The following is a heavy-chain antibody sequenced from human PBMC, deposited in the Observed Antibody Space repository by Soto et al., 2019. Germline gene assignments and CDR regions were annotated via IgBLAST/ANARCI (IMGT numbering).Heavy chain of an antibody. CDR3: AISGRWLQFYYGMDV. D-gene: IGHD5-12*01. CDR1: GFTFSSYG. V-gene: IGHV3-30*03. J-gene: IGHJ6*02. Sequence: GGSLRLSCAASGFTFSSYGMHWVRQAPGKGLGWVAVISYDGSNKYYADSVKGRFTISRDNSKNTLYLQMNSLRAEDTAVYYCAISGRWLQFYYGMDVWGQGTTVTVSS. CDR2: ISYDGSNK.